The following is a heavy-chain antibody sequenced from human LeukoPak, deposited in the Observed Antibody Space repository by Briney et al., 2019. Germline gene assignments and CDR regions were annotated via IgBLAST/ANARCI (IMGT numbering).Heavy chain of an antibody. CDR2: IYYSGST. CDR3: ARVMLTFGGVIVEYFQH. J-gene: IGHJ1*01. V-gene: IGHV4-39*01. D-gene: IGHD3-16*02. CDR1: GDSVSSTNYY. Sequence: SETLSLTCTVSGDSVSSTNYYWGWIRQPPGKGLEWIGSIYYSGSTYYNPSLKSRVTISVGTSKNQFSLELSSVTAADTAVYYCARVMLTFGGVIVEYFQHWGQGTLVTVSS.